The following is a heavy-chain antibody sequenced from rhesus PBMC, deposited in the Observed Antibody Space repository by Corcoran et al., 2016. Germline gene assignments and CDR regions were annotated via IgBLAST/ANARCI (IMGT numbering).Heavy chain of an antibody. CDR3: ARDIAAGALDY. D-gene: IGHD6-25*01. CDR1: CGPIRVSYR. J-gene: IGHJ4*01. V-gene: IGHV4S10*01. Sequence: QVQLQESGPGVVKPSETLALTCAVSCGPIRVSYRLSWIPQPPGKGLEWIGYIYGSSTSTNYNPPLKSRVTISKDTSKNQFSLKLSSVTAADTAVYYCARDIAAGALDYWGQGVLVTVSS. CDR2: IYGSSTST.